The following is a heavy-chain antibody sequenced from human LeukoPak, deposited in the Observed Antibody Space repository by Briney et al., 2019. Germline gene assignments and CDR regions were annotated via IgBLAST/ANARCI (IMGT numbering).Heavy chain of an antibody. J-gene: IGHJ4*02. CDR1: GGSFSTYA. D-gene: IGHD5-12*01. Sequence: ASVKVSCKSSGGSFSTYAVNWVRQAPGQGLEWMGRLIPVLGMSHYAPGFQGRVTLTADRSTNTAYMELDRLTSDATAVYFCARDRGGGFDLAFFDHWGQGTLVTVSS. CDR3: ARDRGGGFDLAFFDH. CDR2: LIPVLGMS. V-gene: IGHV1-69*04.